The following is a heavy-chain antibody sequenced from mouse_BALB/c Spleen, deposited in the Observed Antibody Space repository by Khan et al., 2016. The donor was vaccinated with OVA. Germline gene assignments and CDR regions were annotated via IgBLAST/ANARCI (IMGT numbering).Heavy chain of an antibody. CDR1: GFSFTDYG. J-gene: IGHJ2*01. CDR2: IRGGGIT. Sequence: QVRLQQSGPGLVAPSQSLSLTCTVSGFSFTDYGVRWIRQPPGKGLEWLGVIRGGGITYYTSVLTSSLSISKDNSKSQVFFKLNTLQTAATAMYFRAKHLIHEPHYFDYWGQGSTLTV. CDR3: AKHLIHEPHYFDY. V-gene: IGHV2-6-5*01.